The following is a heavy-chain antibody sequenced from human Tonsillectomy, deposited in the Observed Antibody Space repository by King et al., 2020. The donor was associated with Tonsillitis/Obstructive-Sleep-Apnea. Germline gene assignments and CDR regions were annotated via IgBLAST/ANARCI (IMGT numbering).Heavy chain of an antibody. V-gene: IGHV3-15*01. CDR2: IKSKTEGGTS. D-gene: IGHD5-12*01. Sequence: VQLVESGGGLVKPGGSLRLSCAAYGFTFSNAGRSWVRQAPGKGLEGCGGIKSKTEGGTSDYAAPVKGGFTISRDDSKNTLYLQMNSLKTEDTAVYYCTTNSGYALDYWGQGTLVTVSS. CDR1: GFTFSNAG. J-gene: IGHJ4*02. CDR3: TTNSGYALDY.